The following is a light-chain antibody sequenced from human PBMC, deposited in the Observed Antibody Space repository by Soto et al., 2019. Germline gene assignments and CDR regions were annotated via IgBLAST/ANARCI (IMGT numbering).Light chain of an antibody. CDR1: QGISSY. Sequence: DIQLTQSPSFLSASVGDRVTITCRASQGISSYLAWYQQKLGKAPKLLIYAASTLQSGVPSRFSGSGSGTEFTLTISSLQPEDFAIYYCQQHNSYPLTFGGGTKVEIK. CDR2: AAS. CDR3: QQHNSYPLT. J-gene: IGKJ4*01. V-gene: IGKV1-9*01.